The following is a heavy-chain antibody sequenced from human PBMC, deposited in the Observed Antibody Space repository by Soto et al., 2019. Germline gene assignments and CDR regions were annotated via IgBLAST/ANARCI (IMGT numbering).Heavy chain of an antibody. V-gene: IGHV1-18*01. CDR3: ARDPMGGQWLVGPTGRFDP. CDR2: ISAYNGNT. J-gene: IGHJ5*02. CDR1: GYTFTSYG. D-gene: IGHD6-19*01. Sequence: QVQLVQSGAEVKKPGASVKVSCKASGYTFTSYGISWVRQAPGQGLEWMGWISAYNGNTNYAQKLQGRVTMTTDTSTSTAYMELRSRRSDDTAVYYCARDPMGGQWLVGPTGRFDPWGQGTLVTVSS.